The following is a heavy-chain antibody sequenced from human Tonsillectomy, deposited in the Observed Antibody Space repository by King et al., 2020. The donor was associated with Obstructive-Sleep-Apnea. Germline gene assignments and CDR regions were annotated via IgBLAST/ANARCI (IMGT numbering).Heavy chain of an antibody. CDR2: ISWDGGRT. CDR1: GFTFDDYS. CDR3: AKGEVAVAAATFDY. J-gene: IGHJ4*02. V-gene: IGHV3-43*01. Sequence: VQLVESGGVVVQPGESLRLSCAASGFTFDDYSMHWVRQAPGKGLEWVSLISWDGGRTYYADSLKGRFTISIDNRNNLLYLQMNSLRTKDTALYYCAKGEVAVAAATFDYWGQGTLVTVSS. D-gene: IGHD6-19*01.